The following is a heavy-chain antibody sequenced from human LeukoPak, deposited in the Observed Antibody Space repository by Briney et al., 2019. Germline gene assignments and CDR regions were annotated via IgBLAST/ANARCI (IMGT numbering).Heavy chain of an antibody. CDR1: GGSISSSSYY. J-gene: IGHJ3*02. CDR3: ARTAGITGTTDAFDI. D-gene: IGHD1-7*01. Sequence: SETLSLTCTVSGGSISSSSYYWGWIRQPPGKGLEWIGSIYYSGSTYYNPSLKSRVTISVDTSKNQFSLKLSSVTAADTAVYYCARTAGITGTTDAFDIWGEGTMVTVSS. CDR2: IYYSGST. V-gene: IGHV4-39*01.